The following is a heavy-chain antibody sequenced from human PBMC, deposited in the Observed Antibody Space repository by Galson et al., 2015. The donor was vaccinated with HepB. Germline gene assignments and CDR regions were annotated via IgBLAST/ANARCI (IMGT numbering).Heavy chain of an antibody. D-gene: IGHD6-19*01. CDR2: IWFDGSAT. CDR1: GFTFSRYG. CDR3: ARDAPYDSSGWTNWFDP. Sequence: SLRLSCAASGFTFSRYGMHWVRQAPGKGLEWVAAIWFDGSATFYRDSVKGRFSISRDDSKNILYLQMNSLRAEDTAVYSCARDAPYDSSGWTNWFDPLGQGTLVTVSS. V-gene: IGHV3-33*01. J-gene: IGHJ5*02.